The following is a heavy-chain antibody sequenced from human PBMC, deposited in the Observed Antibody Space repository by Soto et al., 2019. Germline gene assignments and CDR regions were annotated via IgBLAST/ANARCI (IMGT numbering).Heavy chain of an antibody. D-gene: IGHD6-13*01. V-gene: IGHV5-10-1*01. CDR3: ARRARSIAAADDY. Sequence: PGESLKISCKGSGYSFTSYWISWVRQMPGKGLEWMGRIDPSDSYTNYSPSFQGHVTIPADKSISTAYLQWSSLKASDTAMYYCARRARSIAAADDYWGQGTLVTVSS. CDR1: GYSFTSYW. CDR2: IDPSDSYT. J-gene: IGHJ4*02.